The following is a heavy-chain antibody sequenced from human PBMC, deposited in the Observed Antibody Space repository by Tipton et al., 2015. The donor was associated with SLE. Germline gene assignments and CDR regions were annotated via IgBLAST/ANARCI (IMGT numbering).Heavy chain of an antibody. CDR2: ISYDGSNK. CDR3: ARGGSSSSDAFDI. Sequence: SLRLSCAASGFTFSSYAMHWVRQAPGKGLEWVAVISYDGSNKYYADSVKGRFTISRDNSKNTLYLQMNSLRAEDTAVYYCARGGSSSSDAFDIWGQGTMVTVSS. CDR1: GFTFSSYA. V-gene: IGHV3-30-3*01. J-gene: IGHJ3*02. D-gene: IGHD6-13*01.